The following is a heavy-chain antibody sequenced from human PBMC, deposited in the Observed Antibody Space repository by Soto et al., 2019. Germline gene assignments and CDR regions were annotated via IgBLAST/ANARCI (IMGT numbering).Heavy chain of an antibody. D-gene: IGHD4-17*01. J-gene: IGHJ4*02. Sequence: QVQLVESGGGVVQPGGSLRLSCAASGFTFGRHGMHWVRQAPGKGLEWVAVIGSDGARDSYADSMKGRFSISRDNGQNTLYLQINSLRVEDTAVYYCARDDDYPENGLDYWGQGTLVTVSS. V-gene: IGHV3-33*01. CDR1: GFTFGRHG. CDR2: IGSDGARD. CDR3: ARDDDYPENGLDY.